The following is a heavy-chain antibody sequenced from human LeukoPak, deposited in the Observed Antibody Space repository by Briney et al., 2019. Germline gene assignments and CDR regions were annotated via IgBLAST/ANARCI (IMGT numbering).Heavy chain of an antibody. Sequence: GASVKVSCKTSGYTSTGYYMHWVRQAPGQGLEWMGWINPNSGGTNYAQKFQGRVTMTRDTSISTAYMELSRLSSDDTGVYYCAPATPGTVGKYYFDYWGQGTLVTVSS. D-gene: IGHD6-13*01. J-gene: IGHJ4*02. CDR3: APATPGTVGKYYFDY. CDR1: GYTSTGYY. CDR2: INPNSGGT. V-gene: IGHV1-2*02.